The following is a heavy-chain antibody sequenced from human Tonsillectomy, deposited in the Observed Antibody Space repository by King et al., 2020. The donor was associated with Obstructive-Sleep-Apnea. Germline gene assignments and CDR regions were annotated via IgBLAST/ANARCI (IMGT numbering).Heavy chain of an antibody. J-gene: IGHJ4*02. V-gene: IGHV3-30-3*02. CDR1: GFTFSSYA. CDR2: ISYDGRNK. Sequence: VQLVESGGGVVQPGRSLRLSCAASGFTFSSYAMHWVRQAPGKGLEWVAVISYDGRNKYYADSVKGRFTISRDNSKNTLYLQMNSLRAEDTAVYYCAKKIQRCLLTSPGVDYWGQGTLVTVSS. CDR3: AKKIQRCLLTSPGVDY. D-gene: IGHD5-18*01.